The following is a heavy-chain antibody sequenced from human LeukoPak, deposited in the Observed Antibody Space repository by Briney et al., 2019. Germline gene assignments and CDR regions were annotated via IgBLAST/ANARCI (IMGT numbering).Heavy chain of an antibody. J-gene: IGHJ4*02. CDR1: GYTFTSYD. V-gene: IGHV1-18*01. D-gene: IGHD6-13*01. Sequence: GASVKVSCKASGYTFTSYDINWVRQATGQGLEWMGWMNPNSGNTNYAQNLQGRVTMTTDTSTSTAYMELRSLRSDDTAVYYCARDEQQLPYNFDHWGQGTLVTVSS. CDR2: MNPNSGNT. CDR3: ARDEQQLPYNFDH.